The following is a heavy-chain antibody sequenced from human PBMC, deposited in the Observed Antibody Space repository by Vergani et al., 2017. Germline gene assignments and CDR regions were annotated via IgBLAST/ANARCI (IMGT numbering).Heavy chain of an antibody. Sequence: QVQLQESGPGLVKPSETLSLTCTVSGGYISSYYWSWIRQPPGKGLEWIGYIYYSGSTNYNPSLKSRVTISVDTSKNQFSLKLSSVTAADKAVYYCARSFWRGYYPPVYNWFDPWGQGTLVTVSS. J-gene: IGHJ5*02. CDR1: GGYISSYY. V-gene: IGHV4-59*01. CDR2: IYYSGST. D-gene: IGHD3-3*01. CDR3: ARSFWRGYYPPVYNWFDP.